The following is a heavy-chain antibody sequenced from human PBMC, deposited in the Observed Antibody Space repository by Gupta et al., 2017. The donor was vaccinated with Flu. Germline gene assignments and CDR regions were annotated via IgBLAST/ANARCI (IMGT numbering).Heavy chain of an antibody. Sequence: QVQLQESGPGLVKPSETLSLTCAVSGYSISSGYYWGWILQPPGKGLEWIGIIYKSGSTYYNTSLKSRVTISVDTSKNQFSLKLSSVTAADTAVYYCARDAGDYEGTFDYWGQGSLVIVSS. CDR1: GYSISSGYY. V-gene: IGHV4-38-2*02. J-gene: IGHJ4*02. D-gene: IGHD4-17*01. CDR2: IYKSGST. CDR3: ARDAGDYEGTFDY.